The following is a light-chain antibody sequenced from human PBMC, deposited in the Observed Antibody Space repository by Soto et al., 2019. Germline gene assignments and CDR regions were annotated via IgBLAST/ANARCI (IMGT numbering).Light chain of an antibody. CDR1: QSISSY. J-gene: IGKJ3*01. CDR3: QQSYSTLFT. V-gene: IGKV1-39*01. CDR2: AAS. Sequence: DSQMTQSPSSLSASVGDRVTITCRASQSISSYLNWYQQKPGKAPKLLIYAASSLQSGVPSRFSGSGSGTDFTLTISSLQPEDFATYYCQQSYSTLFTFGPGTKVDI.